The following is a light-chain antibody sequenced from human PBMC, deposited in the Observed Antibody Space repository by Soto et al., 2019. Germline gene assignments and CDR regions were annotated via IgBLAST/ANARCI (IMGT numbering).Light chain of an antibody. CDR3: SSYAGSNNLV. J-gene: IGLJ2*01. CDR1: SSDVGGYDY. CDR2: EVS. V-gene: IGLV2-8*01. Sequence: QSVLTQPPSASGSPGQSVTISCTGTSSDVGGYDYVSWYQQHPGKAPKLMFYEVSKRPSGVPDRFSGSKSGNTASLTVSELQAEDEAVYYCSSYAGSNNLVFGGGTKLTVL.